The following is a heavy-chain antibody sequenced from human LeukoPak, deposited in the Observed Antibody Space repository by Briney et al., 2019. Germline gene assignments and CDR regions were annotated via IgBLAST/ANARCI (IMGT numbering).Heavy chain of an antibody. Sequence: SETLSLTCTVSGGSISSGGYCWGWIRQHPGKGLEWFGKIYYSGTTYYNPPRKSLVTISVDASKNHISRKLRSVAAADTAVYYCARPRQYYDYVWVSKAPRYCYAGMDVWGQGTTVTVSS. CDR3: ARPRQYYDYVWVSKAPRYCYAGMDV. CDR1: GGSISSGGYC. V-gene: IGHV4-31*01. J-gene: IGHJ6*02. D-gene: IGHD3-16*01. CDR2: IYYSGTT.